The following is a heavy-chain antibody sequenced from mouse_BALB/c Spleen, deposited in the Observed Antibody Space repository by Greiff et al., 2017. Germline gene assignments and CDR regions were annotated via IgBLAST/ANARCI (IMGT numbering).Heavy chain of an antibody. CDR3: ARRYYDYDEAMDY. Sequence: VQLQQPGAELVKPGASVKLSCKASGYTFTSYWMPWVKQRPGQGLEWIGEIDPSDSYTNYNQKFKGKATLTVDKSSSTAYMQLSSLTSEDSAVYYCARRYYDYDEAMDYWGQGTSVTVSS. V-gene: IGHV1-69*02. CDR1: GYTFTSYW. CDR2: IDPSDSYT. D-gene: IGHD2-4*01. J-gene: IGHJ4*01.